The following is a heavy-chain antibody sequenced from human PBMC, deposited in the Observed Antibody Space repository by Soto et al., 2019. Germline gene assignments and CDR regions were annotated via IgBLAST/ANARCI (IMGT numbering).Heavy chain of an antibody. D-gene: IGHD3-3*01. CDR3: ARENYDFWSGYYLDY. Sequence: PGGSLRLSCVVSGITFSTYRMHWVRQAPGKGLVWVSHIKSDGTVTLYTDSVRGRFIISRDNAKNTFFLQMNSLRAEDTAVYYCARENYDFWSGYYLDYWGQGTLVTVSS. CDR2: IKSDGTVT. J-gene: IGHJ4*02. CDR1: GITFSTYR. V-gene: IGHV3-74*01.